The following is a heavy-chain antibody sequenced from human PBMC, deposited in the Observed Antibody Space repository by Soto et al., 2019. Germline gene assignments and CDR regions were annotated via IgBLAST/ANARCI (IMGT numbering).Heavy chain of an antibody. CDR3: TRDASRDSSARGWFDP. D-gene: IGHD6-13*01. V-gene: IGHV3-21*01. J-gene: IGHJ5*02. Sequence: PGGSLRLSCAASGFTFRSFAMNRVRQAPGKGLEWVSTISSNSAYIYYTDALRGLFTISRDNAKNSLHLQMNSLRAEDTAVYYCTRDASRDSSARGWFDPWGPGTLVAVSS. CDR1: GFTFRSFA. CDR2: ISSNSAYI.